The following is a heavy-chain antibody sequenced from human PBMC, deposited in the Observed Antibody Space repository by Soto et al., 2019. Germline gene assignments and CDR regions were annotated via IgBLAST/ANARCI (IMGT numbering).Heavy chain of an antibody. D-gene: IGHD3-10*01. CDR2: IIPIFDAT. CDR3: ARDLTSVRGS. J-gene: IGHJ4*02. V-gene: IGHV1-69*01. Sequence: QVQMVQSGAEVKKPGSSARVSCKVSGGTFSRHSISWVRQAPGQGLEWMGGIIPIFDATQYAQKFQGRLTITADESTTSFQMDLSGLRPEDTAIYFCARDLTSVRGSWGQGTLVTVS. CDR1: GGTFSRHS.